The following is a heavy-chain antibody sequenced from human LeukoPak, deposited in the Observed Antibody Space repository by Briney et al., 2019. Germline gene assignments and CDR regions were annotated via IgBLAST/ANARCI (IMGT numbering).Heavy chain of an antibody. CDR1: GGSFSGYY. D-gene: IGHD3-22*01. J-gene: IGHJ4*02. CDR2: INHSGST. CDR3: ARLDSSGYYFHDY. Sequence: SETLSLTCAVYGGSFSGYYRSWIRQPPGKGLEWIGEINHSGSTNYNPSLKSRVTISLDTSKKQISLKLSSVTAADTAVYYCARLDSSGYYFHDYWGQGTLVTVSS. V-gene: IGHV4-34*01.